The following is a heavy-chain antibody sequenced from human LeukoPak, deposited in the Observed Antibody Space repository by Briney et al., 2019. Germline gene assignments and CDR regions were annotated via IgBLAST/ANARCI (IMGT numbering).Heavy chain of an antibody. V-gene: IGHV4-59*01. D-gene: IGHD5-12*01. CDR1: GGSTSSYY. CDR3: ATDSSGYDTLDY. Sequence: SETLSLTCTVSGGSTSSYYWSWIRQPPGKGLEWIGYIYYSGSTYYNPSLKSRVTISVDTSKNQFSLKLSSVTAADTAVYYCATDSSGYDTLDYWGQGTLVTVSS. CDR2: IYYSGST. J-gene: IGHJ4*02.